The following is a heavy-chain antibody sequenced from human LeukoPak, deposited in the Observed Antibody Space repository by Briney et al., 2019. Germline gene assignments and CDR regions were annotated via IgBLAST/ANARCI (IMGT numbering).Heavy chain of an antibody. CDR3: TTVTHFNL. V-gene: IGHV3-48*04. Sequence: PGGSLRLSCAASGFTFSSYNMNWVRQAPGKGLEWVSYISSTGRSIDYADSVQGRFTISRDNAKNSLYLQMNSLRAEDTAVYYCTTVTHFNLGGQGTLVTVSS. D-gene: IGHD3-3*02. CDR2: ISSTGRSI. CDR1: GFTFSSYN. J-gene: IGHJ1*01.